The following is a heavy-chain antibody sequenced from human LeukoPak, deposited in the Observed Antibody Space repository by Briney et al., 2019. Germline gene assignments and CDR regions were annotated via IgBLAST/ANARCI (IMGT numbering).Heavy chain of an antibody. Sequence: SETLSLTCAVYGGSFSGYYWSWIRQPPGKGLEWIGEINHSGSTNYNPSLKSRVTISVDTSKNQFSLKLSSVTAADTAVYYRARGLGDIVVVVAATYYFDYWGQGTLVTVSS. J-gene: IGHJ4*02. CDR1: GGSFSGYY. CDR2: INHSGST. V-gene: IGHV4-34*01. CDR3: ARGLGDIVVVVAATYYFDY. D-gene: IGHD2-15*01.